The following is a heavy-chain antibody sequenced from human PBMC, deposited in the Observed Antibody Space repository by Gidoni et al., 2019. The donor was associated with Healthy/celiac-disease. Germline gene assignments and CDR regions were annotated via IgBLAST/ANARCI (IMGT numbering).Heavy chain of an antibody. CDR2: IKQDGSEK. Sequence: EVQLVESGGGLVQPGGSLRLSCAASGFTFSSYWMSWVRQAPGKGLEWVANIKQDGSEKYYVDSVKGRFTISRDNAKNSLYLQMNSLRAEDTAVYYCARAGYSSSWHDAFDIWGQGTMVTVSS. J-gene: IGHJ3*02. D-gene: IGHD6-13*01. CDR1: GFTFSSYW. V-gene: IGHV3-7*03. CDR3: ARAGYSSSWHDAFDI.